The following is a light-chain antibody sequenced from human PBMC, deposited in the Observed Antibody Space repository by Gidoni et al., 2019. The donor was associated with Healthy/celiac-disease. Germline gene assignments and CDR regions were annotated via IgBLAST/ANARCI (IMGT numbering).Light chain of an antibody. V-gene: IGKV1-39*01. CDR1: QSISSY. CDR3: QQSYSTLSLT. Sequence: IQMTQSPSSLSASVRNRVTITCRASQSISSYLNWYQQKPGKAPKLLIYAASSLQSGVPSRFSGSGSGTDFTLTISSLQPEDFATYYCQQSYSTLSLTFGGGTKVEIK. CDR2: AAS. J-gene: IGKJ4*01.